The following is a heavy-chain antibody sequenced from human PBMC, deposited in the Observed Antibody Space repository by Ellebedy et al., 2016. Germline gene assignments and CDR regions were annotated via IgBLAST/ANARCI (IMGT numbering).Heavy chain of an antibody. V-gene: IGHV3-7*01. D-gene: IGHD1-7*01. CDR1: GFTFSNYW. Sequence: GGSLRLXCTGSGFTFSNYWMAWVRQAPGKGLEWVAHMSQDGSEKIYMDPVKGRFTISRDNAKNSLFLQMNSLRAEDTAVYYCATGTGNFWSSDYWGQGTLVTVSS. CDR2: MSQDGSEK. J-gene: IGHJ4*02. CDR3: ATGTGNFWSSDY.